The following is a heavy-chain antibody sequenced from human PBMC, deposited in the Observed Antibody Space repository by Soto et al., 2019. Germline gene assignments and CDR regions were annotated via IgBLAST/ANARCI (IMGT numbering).Heavy chain of an antibody. CDR3: AKEAGVIYDSSGSHTY. D-gene: IGHD3-22*01. CDR1: GFTFSSYA. CDR2: ISGSGGST. Sequence: GGSLRLSCAASGFTFSSYAMSWVRQAPGKGLEWVSAISGSGGSTYYADSVKGRFTISRDNSKNTLYLQMNSLRAEDTAVYYCAKEAGVIYDSSGSHTYWGQGTLVTVSS. V-gene: IGHV3-23*01. J-gene: IGHJ4*02.